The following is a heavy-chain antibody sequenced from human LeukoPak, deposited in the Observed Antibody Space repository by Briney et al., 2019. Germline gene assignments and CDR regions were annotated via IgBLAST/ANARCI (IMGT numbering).Heavy chain of an antibody. Sequence: GASVQVSCKASGYTFTSYYMHWVRQAPGKGLEWMGCIDPNSGGTNYAQKFQGRVTMTRDTSISTAYMELSRLRSDDTAVYYCARLILELGGYAVDYWGQGTLVTVSS. V-gene: IGHV1-2*02. CDR3: ARLILELGGYAVDY. J-gene: IGHJ4*02. D-gene: IGHD3-3*01. CDR2: IDPNSGGT. CDR1: GYTFTSYY.